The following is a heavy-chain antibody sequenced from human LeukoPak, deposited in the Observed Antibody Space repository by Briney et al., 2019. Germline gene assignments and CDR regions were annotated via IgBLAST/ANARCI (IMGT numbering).Heavy chain of an antibody. CDR1: GYTFSTYD. J-gene: IGHJ4*02. CDR3: ARGVWYSGYFFDD. V-gene: IGHV1-8*01. D-gene: IGHD5-12*01. Sequence: ASVKVSCKASGYTFSTYDINWVRQATGQGLEWMGWMNSNSGNTGYAQKFQGRVTMDRNTSITTAYMELSSMRSEDTAVYYCARGVWYSGYFFDDWGQGTLATVSS. CDR2: MNSNSGNT.